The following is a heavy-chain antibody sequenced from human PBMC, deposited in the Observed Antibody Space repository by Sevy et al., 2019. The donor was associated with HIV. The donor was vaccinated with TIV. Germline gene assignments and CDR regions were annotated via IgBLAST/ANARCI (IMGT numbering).Heavy chain of an antibody. V-gene: IGHV3-30*02. Sequence: GESLKISCAASGFTFSSYGMHWVRQAPGKGLEWVAFIRYDGSNKYYADSVKGRFTISRDNSKNTLYLQMNSMRAEDTAVYYCAKANWAARPLLSSTLYYYDGMDVWGQGTTVTVSS. J-gene: IGHJ6*02. CDR2: IRYDGSNK. CDR1: GFTFSSYG. D-gene: IGHD6-6*01. CDR3: AKANWAARPLLSSTLYYYDGMDV.